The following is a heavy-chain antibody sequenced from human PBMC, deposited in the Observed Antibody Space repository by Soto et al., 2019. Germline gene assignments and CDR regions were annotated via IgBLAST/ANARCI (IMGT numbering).Heavy chain of an antibody. CDR2: IYSGGST. Sequence: GGSLRLSCAASGFTVSSNYMSWVRQAPEKGLEWVSVIYSGGSTYYADSVKGRFTISRDNSKNTLYLQMNSLRAEDTAVYYCARSKRSGAVYGSGIIYFDYWGQGTLVNVSS. D-gene: IGHD3-10*01. CDR3: ARSKRSGAVYGSGIIYFDY. V-gene: IGHV3-66*01. CDR1: GFTVSSNY. J-gene: IGHJ4*02.